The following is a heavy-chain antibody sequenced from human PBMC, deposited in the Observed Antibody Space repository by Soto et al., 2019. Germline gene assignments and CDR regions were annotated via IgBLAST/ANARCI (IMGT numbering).Heavy chain of an antibody. V-gene: IGHV3-48*01. CDR2: ISSSSSTI. CDR1: GFTFSSYS. D-gene: IGHD3-9*01. Sequence: GGSLRLSCAASGFTFSSYSMNWVRQAPGKGLEWVSYISSSSSTIYYADSVKGRFTISRDNAKNSLYLQMNSLRAEDTAVYYCARDYVEAYFRYFDPLDYWGQGTLVTVSS. J-gene: IGHJ4*02. CDR3: ARDYVEAYFRYFDPLDY.